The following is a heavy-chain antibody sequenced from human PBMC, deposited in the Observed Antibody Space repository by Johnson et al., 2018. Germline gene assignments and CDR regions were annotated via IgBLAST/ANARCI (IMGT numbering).Heavy chain of an antibody. CDR3: SIHSAVGRAFDI. CDR1: GFTFSSSG. CDR2: IWYDGRNK. J-gene: IGHJ3*02. D-gene: IGHD3-10*01. V-gene: IGHV3-33*01. Sequence: QVQLVQSGGGVVQPGRSLRLSCAASGFTFSSSGMHWVRQAPGKGLEWVAVIWYDGRNKYYADSVKGRSPLSRDNSKNTLYLQMNSLGAGDMAIYYCSIHSAVGRAFDIWGQGTMVTVSS.